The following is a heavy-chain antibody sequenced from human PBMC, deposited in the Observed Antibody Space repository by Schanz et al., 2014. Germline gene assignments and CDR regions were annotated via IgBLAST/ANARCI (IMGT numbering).Heavy chain of an antibody. V-gene: IGHV4-30-2*06. CDR1: GGSISSGGYS. Sequence: LQLQESGSGLMKPSQTLSLTCAVSGGSISSGGYSWNWIRQSPGKGLEWIGYIYYSRNTYYNPSLDRRTTTSVDTPNTEFSQRRDPVTAADAVVYYVAVRERPYGPFAAWGQGALVTVSS. CDR2: IYYSRNT. CDR3: AVRERPYGPFAA. J-gene: IGHJ5*02. D-gene: IGHD3-10*01.